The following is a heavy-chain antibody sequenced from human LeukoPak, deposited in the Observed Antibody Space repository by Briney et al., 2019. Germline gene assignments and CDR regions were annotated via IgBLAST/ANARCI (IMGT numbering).Heavy chain of an antibody. Sequence: GSLRLSCTASGFTFSDYGMHWVRQPPGKGLEWVAIIWYDGSNKTYEDSVKGRFTISRDNSKNTLYLQMNSLRAEHTAVYYCARGVDYYENSGTIDYWGQGTLVAVSS. V-gene: IGHV3-33*01. D-gene: IGHD3-22*01. CDR1: GFTFSDYG. CDR3: ARGVDYYENSGTIDY. CDR2: IWYDGSNK. J-gene: IGHJ4*02.